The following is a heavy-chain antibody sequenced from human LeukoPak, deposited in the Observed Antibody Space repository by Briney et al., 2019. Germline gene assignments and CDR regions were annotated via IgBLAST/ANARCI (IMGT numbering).Heavy chain of an antibody. CDR3: ARLTHMTTFYY. J-gene: IGHJ4*02. CDR2: IIPILGIA. Sequence: AASVKVSCKASGGTFSSYAISWVRQAPRQGLEWMGRIIPILGIANYAQKFQGRVTIIADKSTSTAYMELSSLRSEDTAVYYCARLTHMTTFYYWGQGTLVTVSS. D-gene: IGHD3-16*01. CDR1: GGTFSSYA. V-gene: IGHV1-69*04.